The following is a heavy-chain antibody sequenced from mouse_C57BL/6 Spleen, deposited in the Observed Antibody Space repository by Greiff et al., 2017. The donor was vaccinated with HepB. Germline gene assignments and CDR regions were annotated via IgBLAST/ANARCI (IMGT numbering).Heavy chain of an antibody. CDR3: ARWSNGAMDY. CDR2: IYPGSGNT. D-gene: IGHD2-5*01. J-gene: IGHJ4*01. V-gene: IGHV1-76*01. CDR1: GYTFTDYY. Sequence: VQLQQSGAELVRPGASVKLSCKASGYTFTDYYINWVKQRPGQGLEWIARIYPGSGNTYYNEKFKGKATLTAEKSSSTAYMQLSSLTSEDSAVYFCARWSNGAMDYWGQGTSVTVSS.